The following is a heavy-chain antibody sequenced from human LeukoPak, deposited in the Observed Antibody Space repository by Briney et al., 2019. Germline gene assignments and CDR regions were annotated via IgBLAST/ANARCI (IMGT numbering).Heavy chain of an antibody. CDR1: GGSFSGYY. CDR2: INHSGST. V-gene: IGHV4-34*01. D-gene: IGHD1-1*01. Sequence: SETLSLICAVYGGSFSGYYWSWIRQPPGKGLEWIGEINHSGSTNYNPSLKSRVTISVDTSKNQFPLKLSSVTAADTAVYYCAILSWKGDYWGQGTLVTVS. CDR3: AILSWKGDY. J-gene: IGHJ4*02.